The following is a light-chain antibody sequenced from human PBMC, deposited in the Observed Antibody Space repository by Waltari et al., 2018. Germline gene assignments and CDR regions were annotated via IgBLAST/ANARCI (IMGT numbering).Light chain of an antibody. Sequence: QAVLTQPASLSASPGASVSLTCTFRSGIDVATFKIYWYQQRPGSPPRFLLKCRSDSTEQRGSGVPIRFSVSKDSSANAALLLISGLQSEDEADYYCMILYNDAVVFGGGTKLTVL. V-gene: IGLV5-45*01. CDR3: MILYNDAVV. CDR1: SGIDVATFK. CDR2: CRSDSTE. J-gene: IGLJ2*01.